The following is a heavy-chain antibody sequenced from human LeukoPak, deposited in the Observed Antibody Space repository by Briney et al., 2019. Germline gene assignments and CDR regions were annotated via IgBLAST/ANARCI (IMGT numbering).Heavy chain of an antibody. J-gene: IGHJ4*02. CDR3: ASLPYDYVWGTPSDY. V-gene: IGHV4-34*01. CDR2: INHSGST. D-gene: IGHD3-16*01. Sequence: SSGTLSLTCAVYGGSFSGYYWSWIRQPPGKGLEWIGEINHSGSTNYNPSLKSRVTISVDTSKNQFSLKLSSVTAADTAVYYCASLPYDYVWGTPSDYWGQGTLVTVSS. CDR1: GGSFSGYY.